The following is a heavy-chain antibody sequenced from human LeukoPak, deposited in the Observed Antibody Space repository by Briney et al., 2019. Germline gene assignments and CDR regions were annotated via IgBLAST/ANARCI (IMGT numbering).Heavy chain of an antibody. Sequence: GGSLRLSCSASGLTFSSYAMHWVRQAPGKGLEYVSGISSNGGSTYYADSVKGRFTISRDNSKNTLYLQMSSLRAEDTAVYYCVKERSSGWYDFDYWGQGTLVTVSS. D-gene: IGHD6-19*01. J-gene: IGHJ4*02. CDR3: VKERSSGWYDFDY. CDR2: ISSNGGST. CDR1: GLTFSSYA. V-gene: IGHV3-64D*06.